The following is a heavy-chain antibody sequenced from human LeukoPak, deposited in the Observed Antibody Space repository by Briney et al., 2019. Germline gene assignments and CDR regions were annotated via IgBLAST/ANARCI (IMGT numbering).Heavy chain of an antibody. D-gene: IGHD6-19*01. CDR2: IYYSGST. V-gene: IGHV4-31*03. CDR1: GGSISRGGYY. J-gene: IGHJ1*01. Sequence: LQESGPVLVKPSQTLSLTCTVSGGSISRGGYYWSWIRQHPGKGLEWIGYIYYSGSTYYNPSLKSRVTISVDTSKNQFSLKLSSVTAADTAVYYCARTVAGNYFQHWGQGTLVTVSS. CDR3: ARTVAGNYFQH.